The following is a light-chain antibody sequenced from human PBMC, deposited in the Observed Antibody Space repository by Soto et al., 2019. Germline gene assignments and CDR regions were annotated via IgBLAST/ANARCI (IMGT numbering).Light chain of an antibody. Sequence: EIVLTQSPGTLSLSPGERATLSCRASQSVSSDLAWYQQKFGQAPRLLIYSASLRATGIPDTFSGHGSGTDFTLTISRLEPEDFAVYYCHQYGSSPDTFVQGTKLEIK. J-gene: IGKJ2*01. CDR2: SAS. CDR1: QSVSSD. V-gene: IGKV3-20*01. CDR3: HQYGSSPDT.